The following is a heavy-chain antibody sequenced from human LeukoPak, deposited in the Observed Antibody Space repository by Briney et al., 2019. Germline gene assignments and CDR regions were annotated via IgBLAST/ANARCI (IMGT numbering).Heavy chain of an antibody. D-gene: IGHD6-13*01. Sequence: GESLKISCKGSGYSFISHWIGWVRQMPGEGLEWMGIIYPGDSDTRYSPSFQGQVTISADKSISTAYLQWSSLKASDSAMYYCARSLYSSLGVWFDPWGQGTLVTVSS. V-gene: IGHV5-51*01. J-gene: IGHJ5*02. CDR2: IYPGDSDT. CDR3: ARSLYSSLGVWFDP. CDR1: GYSFISHW.